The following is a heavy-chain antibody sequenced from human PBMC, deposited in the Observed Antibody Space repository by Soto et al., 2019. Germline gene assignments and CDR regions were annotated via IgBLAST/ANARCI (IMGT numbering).Heavy chain of an antibody. V-gene: IGHV4-34*01. CDR2: INHSGST. D-gene: IGHD6-13*01. J-gene: IGHJ4*02. CDR1: GGSFSGYY. CDR3: ATSYGNAWYTY. Sequence: SETLSLTCAVYGGSFSGYYWSWIRQPPGKGLEWIGEINHSGSTNYNPSLKSRVTISVDTSKNQFTLQLTSVTVADTAIYYCATSYGNAWYTYWGQGTQVTVSS.